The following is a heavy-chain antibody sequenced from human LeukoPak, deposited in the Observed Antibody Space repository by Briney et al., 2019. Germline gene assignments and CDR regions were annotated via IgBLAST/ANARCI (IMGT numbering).Heavy chain of an antibody. CDR2: IYYSGST. CDR1: GGSLSSSSYY. J-gene: IGHJ4*02. Sequence: PSETLSLTCTVSGGSLSSSSYYWGWIRQPPGEGLEWLGSIYYSGSTYYNPSLKSQVTISVDTSKIQFSLKLSSVTAADTAVYYCARLGSSGWYVYWGQGTLVTVSS. D-gene: IGHD6-19*01. CDR3: ARLGSSGWYVY. V-gene: IGHV4-39*01.